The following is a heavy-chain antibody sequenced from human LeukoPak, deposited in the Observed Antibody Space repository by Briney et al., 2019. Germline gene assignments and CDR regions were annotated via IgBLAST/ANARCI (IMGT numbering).Heavy chain of an antibody. V-gene: IGHV4-4*07. CDR3: ARAPSGCVGTCPSDH. J-gene: IGHJ4*02. D-gene: IGHD2-15*01. CDR1: GGSISGHF. CDR2: IHDNGDS. Sequence: PSETLSLTCTVSGGSISGHFWSWIRQPAGKGLEWIGRIHDNGDSNHNPSHKSRVTMALDTSGNQGSLKLTSVTAADTAVYYCARAPSGCVGTCPSDHWGLGTLVTVSS.